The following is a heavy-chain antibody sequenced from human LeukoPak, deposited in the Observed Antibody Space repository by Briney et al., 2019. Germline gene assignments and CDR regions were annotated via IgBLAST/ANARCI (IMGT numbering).Heavy chain of an antibody. CDR1: GYTFTDYY. CDR2: ISAYNGNT. V-gene: IGHV1-18*04. J-gene: IGHJ4*02. D-gene: IGHD5-12*01. CDR3: ARDRERVVATMGYY. Sequence: ASVKVSCKASGYTFTDYYFHWVRQAPGQGLEWMGWISAYNGNTNYAQKLQGRVTMTTDTSTSTAYMELRSLRSDDTAVYYCARDRERVVATMGYYWGQGTLVTVSS.